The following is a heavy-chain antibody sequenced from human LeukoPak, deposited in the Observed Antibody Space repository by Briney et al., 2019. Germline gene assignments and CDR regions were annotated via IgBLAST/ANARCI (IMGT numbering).Heavy chain of an antibody. V-gene: IGHV1-8*03. D-gene: IGHD4-23*01. CDR3: ANGRERWLPEY. J-gene: IGHJ4*02. CDR1: GYTFTSYD. Sequence: ASVKVSCKASGYTFTSYDINWVRQATGQGLEWMGWMNPNSGNTGYAQKFQGRVTITRNTSISTAYMQLSSLRSEDTAVYHCANGRERWLPEYWGQGTLVTVSS. CDR2: MNPNSGNT.